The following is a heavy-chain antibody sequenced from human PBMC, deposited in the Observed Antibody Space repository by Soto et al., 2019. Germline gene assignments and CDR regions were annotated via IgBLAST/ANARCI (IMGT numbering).Heavy chain of an antibody. J-gene: IGHJ5*02. V-gene: IGHV3-53*02. Sequence: EVQLVETGGGLIQPGGSLRLSCAASGFTVSSNYMSWVRQAPGKGLEWVSVIYSGGSTYYADSVKGRFTISRDNSKNTLYLQMNSLRAEDTAVYYCAREGGQWLVLGWFDPWGQGTLVTVSS. D-gene: IGHD6-19*01. CDR2: IYSGGST. CDR3: AREGGQWLVLGWFDP. CDR1: GFTVSSNY.